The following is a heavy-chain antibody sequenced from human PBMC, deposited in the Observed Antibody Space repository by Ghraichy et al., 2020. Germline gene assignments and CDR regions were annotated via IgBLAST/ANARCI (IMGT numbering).Heavy chain of an antibody. D-gene: IGHD2-2*01. CDR1: GGSISSYY. CDR2: IHYSGST. J-gene: IGHJ2*01. CDR3: AREIVVVPAATRYWYFDL. Sequence: SETLSLTCTVSGGSISSYYWSWIRQPPGKGLEWIGYIHYSGSTNYNPSLKSRVTISVDTSKNQFSLKLSSVTAADTAVYYCAREIVVVPAATRYWYFDLWGRGTLVTVSS. V-gene: IGHV4-59*01.